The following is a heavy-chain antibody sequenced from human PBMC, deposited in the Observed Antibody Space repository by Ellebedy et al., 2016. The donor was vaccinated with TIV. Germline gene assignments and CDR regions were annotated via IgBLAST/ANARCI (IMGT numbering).Heavy chain of an antibody. J-gene: IGHJ5*02. V-gene: IGHV4-59*01. Sequence: SETLSLTCTVSGGSTSGYNWNWIRQPPGKGLEWLGSLFSETTNYNPSLKSRITVSFDRAKNQLSLKLTSVTAADTAVYYCARARFVTNNWFDPWGQGTQVTVSS. CDR1: GGSTSGYN. CDR3: ARARFVTNNWFDP. D-gene: IGHD3-3*01. CDR2: LFSETT.